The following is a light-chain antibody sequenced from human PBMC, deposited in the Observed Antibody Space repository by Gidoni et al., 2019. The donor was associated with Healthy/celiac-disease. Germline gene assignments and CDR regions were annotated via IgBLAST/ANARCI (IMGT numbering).Light chain of an antibody. J-gene: IGKJ3*01. CDR2: AAS. CDR3: KQLNSYPRIT. Sequence: DIQLTQSPSFLSASVGDRVTITCWASQGISSYLAWYQQKPGKAPKLLIYAASTLQSGVPSRFSGSGSGKEFTLTISSLQPEDFATYYCKQLNSYPRITFGPGTKVDIK. V-gene: IGKV1-9*01. CDR1: QGISSY.